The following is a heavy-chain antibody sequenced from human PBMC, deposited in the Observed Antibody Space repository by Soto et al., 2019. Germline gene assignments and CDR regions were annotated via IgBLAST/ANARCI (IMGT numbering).Heavy chain of an antibody. D-gene: IGHD4-4*01. Sequence: SETLSLTCTVPGGSISSGGYFCSWFRYHPRKRLEWLGYIYYCGRTCYNPSLKSRVTISVDTSRNHFSLKPSSVTAADTAVYYRARGGGETTVIPGWFAPWDQGTLVTV. CDR1: GGSISSGGYF. V-gene: IGHV4-31*03. CDR3: ARGGGETTVIPGWFAP. CDR2: IYYCGRT. J-gene: IGHJ5*02.